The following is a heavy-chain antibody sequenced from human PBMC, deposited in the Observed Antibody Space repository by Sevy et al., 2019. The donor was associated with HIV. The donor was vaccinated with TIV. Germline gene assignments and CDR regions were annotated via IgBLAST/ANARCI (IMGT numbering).Heavy chain of an antibody. CDR1: GFTFSSYA. CDR2: ISGSGGST. Sequence: GGSLRLSCAASGFTFSSYAMSWVRQAPGKGPEWVSAISGSGGSTYYADSVKGRFTISRDNSKNTLYLQMNSLRAEDTAVYYCAKDARYYDSSGYYSDAFDIWGQGTMVTVSS. D-gene: IGHD3-22*01. CDR3: AKDARYYDSSGYYSDAFDI. J-gene: IGHJ3*02. V-gene: IGHV3-23*01.